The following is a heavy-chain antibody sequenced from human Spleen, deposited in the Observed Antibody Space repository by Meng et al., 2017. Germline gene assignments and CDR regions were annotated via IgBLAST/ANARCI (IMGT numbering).Heavy chain of an antibody. CDR2: IFGSGGGT. V-gene: IGHV3-23*01. CDR3: AKGDNYGDYVFHH. Sequence: GESLKISCAASGFTFADYAMSWVRQAPGKGLEWVSTIFGSGGGTYYADSVKGRFTISRDNSKNTVYLQMNSLRAEDTAVYYCAKGDNYGDYVFHHWGQGNQV. J-gene: IGHJ1*01. D-gene: IGHD4-17*01. CDR1: GFTFADYA.